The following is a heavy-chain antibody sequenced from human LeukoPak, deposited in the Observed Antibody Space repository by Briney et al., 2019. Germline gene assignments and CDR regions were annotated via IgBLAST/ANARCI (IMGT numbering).Heavy chain of an antibody. CDR3: AKWSGPMTTVTHFDY. J-gene: IGHJ4*02. V-gene: IGHV3-23*01. CDR2: ISGSGGST. CDR1: GFTFSSYA. Sequence: GGSLRLSCAASGFTFSSYAMSWVRQAPGKGLEWVSAISGSGGSTYYADSVKGRFTISRDNSKNTLYLQMNSLRAEDTAVYHCAKWSGPMTTVTHFDYWGQGTLVTVSS. D-gene: IGHD4-17*01.